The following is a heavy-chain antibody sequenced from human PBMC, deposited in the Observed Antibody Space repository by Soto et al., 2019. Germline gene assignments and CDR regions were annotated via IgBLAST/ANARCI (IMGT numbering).Heavy chain of an antibody. CDR1: GFPFTGYA. J-gene: IGHJ4*02. CDR3: ANSRVSMVRGLNIIPNY. Sequence: PGGSLRLSCAASGFPFTGYAMSWVRQAPGKGLEWVSAISGHGDATFYADSVKGHFTISRDNSKNTLYLHMNSLRAEDTALYYCANSRVSMVRGLNIIPNYWGQGILVIVSS. V-gene: IGHV3-23*01. D-gene: IGHD3-10*01. CDR2: ISGHGDAT.